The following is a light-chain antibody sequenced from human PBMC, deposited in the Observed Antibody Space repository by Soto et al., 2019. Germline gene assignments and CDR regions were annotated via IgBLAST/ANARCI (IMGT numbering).Light chain of an antibody. CDR3: MQALPAPN. CDR1: QSLLHSNGYNY. CDR2: LGS. Sequence: DIVMTQSPLSLPVTPGEPASISCRSSQSLLHSNGYNYLDWYLQKPGQSPQLLIYLGSNRASGVPDRFSGSGSGTDFTLKIRRLEPEDVGVYSCMQALPAPNFGGGTKVDIK. V-gene: IGKV2-28*01. J-gene: IGKJ4*01.